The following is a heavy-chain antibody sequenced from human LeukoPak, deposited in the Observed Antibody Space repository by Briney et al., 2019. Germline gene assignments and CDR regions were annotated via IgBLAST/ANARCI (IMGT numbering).Heavy chain of an antibody. CDR3: ARVKMQWLVSRPIYYYYGMDV. CDR1: GYTFTSYA. CDR2: INTNTGNP. J-gene: IGHJ6*02. V-gene: IGHV7-4-1*02. Sequence: ASVKVSCKASGYTFTSYAMNWVRQAPGQGLEWMGWINTNTGNPTYAQGFTGRFVFSLDTSVSTAYLQISSLKAEDTAVYYCARVKMQWLVSRPIYYYYGMDVWGQGTTVTVSS. D-gene: IGHD6-19*01.